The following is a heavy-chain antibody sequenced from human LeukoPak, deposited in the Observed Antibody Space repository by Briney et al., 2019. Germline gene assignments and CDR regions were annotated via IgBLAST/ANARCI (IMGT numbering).Heavy chain of an antibody. CDR2: IYPGDSDS. D-gene: IGHD2-15*01. CDR1: GYSFTSYW. CDR3: ARALGYCRGGSCYWGF. J-gene: IGHJ4*02. Sequence: GESLKISCKGSGYSFTSYWIGWVRQMPGKGLEWMGIIYPGDSDSRYSPSFQGQVTISADKSISTAYLQWSSLKASDTAMYYCARALGYCRGGSCYWGFWGQGTLVTVSS. V-gene: IGHV5-51*01.